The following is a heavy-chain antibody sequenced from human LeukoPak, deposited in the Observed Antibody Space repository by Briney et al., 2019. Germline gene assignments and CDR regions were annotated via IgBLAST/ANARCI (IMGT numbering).Heavy chain of an antibody. D-gene: IGHD3-22*01. CDR3: AKVALTMIVVVNIFDY. Sequence: GGSLRLSCAASGFTFSSYAMSWVRQAPGKGLEWVSAISGSGGITYYADSVKGRFTISRDNSKNTLYLQMNSLRAEDTAVYYCAKVALTMIVVVNIFDYWGQGTLVTVSS. CDR1: GFTFSSYA. J-gene: IGHJ4*02. CDR2: ISGSGGIT. V-gene: IGHV3-23*01.